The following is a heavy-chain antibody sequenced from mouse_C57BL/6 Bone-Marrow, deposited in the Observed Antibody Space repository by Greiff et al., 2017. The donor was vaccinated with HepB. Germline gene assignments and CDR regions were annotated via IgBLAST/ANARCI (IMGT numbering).Heavy chain of an antibody. Sequence: EVMLVESGGGLVKPGGSLKLSCAASGFTFSSYAMSWVRQTPEKRLEWVATISDGGSYTYYPDNVKGRFTISRDNAKNNLYLQMSHLKSEDTAMYYGASRYYGSSYIDFDVWGTGTTVTASS. CDR3: ASRYYGSSYIDFDV. V-gene: IGHV5-4*03. CDR1: GFTFSSYA. CDR2: ISDGGSYT. J-gene: IGHJ1*03. D-gene: IGHD1-1*01.